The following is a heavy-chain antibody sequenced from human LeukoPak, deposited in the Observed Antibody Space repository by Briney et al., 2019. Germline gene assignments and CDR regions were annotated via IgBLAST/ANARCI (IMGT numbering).Heavy chain of an antibody. V-gene: IGHV3-23*01. CDR2: ISYGGDRT. CDR3: ARIREAFITSYYYGLDV. D-gene: IGHD3-22*01. CDR1: GFTFSNYA. J-gene: IGHJ6*02. Sequence: PGGSLRLSCAASGFTFSNYAMDWVRQAPGKGLESIASISYGGDRTYYADSVEGRFTISRDNSRNTMYLQMNSLRAEDTAVYYCARIREAFITSYYYGLDVWGQGTTVTVSS.